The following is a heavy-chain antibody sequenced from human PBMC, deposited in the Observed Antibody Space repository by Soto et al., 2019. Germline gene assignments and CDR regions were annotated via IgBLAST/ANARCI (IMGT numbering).Heavy chain of an antibody. V-gene: IGHV3-23*01. CDR2: ITDSGTGT. CDR1: GFTFSSCV. D-gene: IGHD6-13*01. Sequence: EVHLLESGGGLVHPGESLRLSCGAPGFTFSSCVMTWVRQAPGKGLEWVSCITDSGTGTYYADSVKGRFTISRDNSKNTMYLQMNNLRAEDTGVYYCAKGLINGRWYAEDWGQGTLVTVSS. J-gene: IGHJ4*02. CDR3: AKGLINGRWYAED.